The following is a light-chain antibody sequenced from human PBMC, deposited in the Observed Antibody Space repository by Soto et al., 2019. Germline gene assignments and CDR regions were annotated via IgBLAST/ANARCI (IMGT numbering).Light chain of an antibody. J-gene: IGKJ1*01. CDR3: QQYGSSPS. CDR1: QSVSSSY. CDR2: GAS. Sequence: EIVLTQSPGALSLSPGERATLSCRASQSVSSSYLAWYQQKPGQSPRLLIYGASSRATGIPDRFSGSGSGTDFTLTISRLEPEDFAVYYCQQYGSSPSFGQGTKVDI. V-gene: IGKV3-20*01.